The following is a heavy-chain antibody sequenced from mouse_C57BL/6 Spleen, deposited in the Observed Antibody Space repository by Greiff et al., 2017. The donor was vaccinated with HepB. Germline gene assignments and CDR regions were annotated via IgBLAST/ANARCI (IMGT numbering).Heavy chain of an antibody. CDR1: GFTFSDYG. V-gene: IGHV5-17*01. CDR3: AREDYDGYFDV. D-gene: IGHD2-4*01. Sequence: EVHLVESGGGLVKPGGSLKLSCAASGFTFSDYGMHWVRQAPEKGLEWVAYISSGSSTIYYADTVKCRFTISRDNAKNTLFLQMTSLRSEDTAMYYCAREDYDGYFDVWGTGTTVTVSS. J-gene: IGHJ1*03. CDR2: ISSGSSTI.